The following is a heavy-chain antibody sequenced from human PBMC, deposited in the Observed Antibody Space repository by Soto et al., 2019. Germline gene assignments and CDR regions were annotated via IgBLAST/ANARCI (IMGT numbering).Heavy chain of an antibody. CDR3: ARLRIATNNYKWFDP. D-gene: IGHD2-21*01. CDR2: IYVTGAV. Sequence: SETLSVTCSFSGAALNSGNYSWSWIRQVPGKGLEWIGHIYVTGAVDYNPSLRDRITISQDTSERQFSLKLRLVTAADTAVYYCARLRIATNNYKWFDPWGQGTLVTVSS. CDR1: GAALNSGNYS. J-gene: IGHJ5*02. V-gene: IGHV4-31*03.